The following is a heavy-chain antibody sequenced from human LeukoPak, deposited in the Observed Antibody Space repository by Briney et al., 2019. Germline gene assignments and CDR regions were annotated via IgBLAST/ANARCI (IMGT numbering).Heavy chain of an antibody. CDR2: IIPTLGTA. CDR3: ARGPDYGDYFDY. CDR1: GGTFSSYA. J-gene: IGHJ4*02. Sequence: ASVKVSCKASGGTFSSYAISWVRQAPGQGLEWMGGIIPTLGTANYAQKFQGRVTITADKSTSTAYMELSSLRSEDTAVYYCARGPDYGDYFDYWGQGTLVTVSS. V-gene: IGHV1-69*06. D-gene: IGHD4-17*01.